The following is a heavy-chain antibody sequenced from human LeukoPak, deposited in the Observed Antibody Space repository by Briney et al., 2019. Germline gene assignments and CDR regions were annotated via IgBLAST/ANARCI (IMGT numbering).Heavy chain of an antibody. CDR1: GGSISSSSYY. J-gene: IGHJ4*02. D-gene: IGHD6-13*01. CDR3: AREEGGAAGKGFDY. CDR2: INHSGST. V-gene: IGHV4-39*07. Sequence: PSETLSLTCTVSGGSISSSSYYWGWIRQPPGKGLEWIGYINHSGSTYYKPSLKSRVTISVDRSKNHFSLNLSYVTAADTAVYYCAREEGGAAGKGFDYWGQGTPVTVSS.